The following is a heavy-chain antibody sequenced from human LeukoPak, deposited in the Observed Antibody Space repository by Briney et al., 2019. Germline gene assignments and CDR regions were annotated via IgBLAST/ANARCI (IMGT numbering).Heavy chain of an antibody. V-gene: IGHV3-21*01. Sequence: GGSLRLSCAASGFTFSSYSMNWVRQAPGKGLEWVSFISTSSSYIYYADSMKGRVTISRDNAKNSLYLQLNSLRAEDTAVYYCARDRVVGADYMDVWGKGTTVTISS. D-gene: IGHD1-26*01. CDR3: ARDRVVGADYMDV. CDR1: GFTFSSYS. J-gene: IGHJ6*03. CDR2: ISTSSSYI.